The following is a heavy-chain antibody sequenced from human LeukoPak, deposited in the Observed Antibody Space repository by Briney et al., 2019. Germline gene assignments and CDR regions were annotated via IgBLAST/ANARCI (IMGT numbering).Heavy chain of an antibody. Sequence: GGSLRLSCAASGFTFSGSAMHWVRQASGKGLEWVGRIRSKANSYATAYAASVKGRFTISRDDSKNTAYLQMNGLKTEDTAVYYCTSPSPSDAFDIWGQGTMVTVSS. CDR2: IRSKANSYAT. CDR3: TSPSPSDAFDI. CDR1: GFTFSGSA. V-gene: IGHV3-73*01. J-gene: IGHJ3*02.